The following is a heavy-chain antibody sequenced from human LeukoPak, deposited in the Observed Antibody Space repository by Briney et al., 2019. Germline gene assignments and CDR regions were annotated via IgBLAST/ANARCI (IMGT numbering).Heavy chain of an antibody. V-gene: IGHV4-59*01. J-gene: IGHJ5*02. CDR3: ARVGGSSWLWGNNWFDP. CDR1: GGSISSYY. CDR2: IYYSGST. Sequence: SETLSLTCTVSGGSISSYYWSWIRQPPGKGLEWIGYIYYSGSTNYNPSLKSRVTISVDTSKNQFSLKLSSVTAADTAVYYCARVGGSSWLWGNNWFDPWGQGTLVTVSS. D-gene: IGHD6-13*01.